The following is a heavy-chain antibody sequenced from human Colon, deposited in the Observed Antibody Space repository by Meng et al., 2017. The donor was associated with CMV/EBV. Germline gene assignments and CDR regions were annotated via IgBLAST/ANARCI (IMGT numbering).Heavy chain of an antibody. CDR2: ISTHNGDT. CDR1: GYSFTSYA. D-gene: IGHD3-22*01. Sequence: QVQLVQSGAEVKRPGASVEVSCKSSGYSFTSYAINWVRQAPGQGLEWMGWISTHNGDTNYAQKFQGRVTMATDTSATKTYMELSSLRSEDTAVYYCARENYQEFSGYSIYDYWGQGTLVTVSS. V-gene: IGHV1-18*01. J-gene: IGHJ4*02. CDR3: ARENYQEFSGYSIYDY.